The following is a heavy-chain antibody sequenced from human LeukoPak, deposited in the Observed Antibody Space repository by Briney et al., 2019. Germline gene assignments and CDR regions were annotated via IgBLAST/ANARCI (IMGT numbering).Heavy chain of an antibody. D-gene: IGHD3-22*01. Sequence: ASVKVSCKASGYTFTNHWMHWVRQAPGQGLEWMGIINPSGGSTSYTQKFQGRVTMTRDTSTSTVYMELSTLRSEDTAVYYCARPRDSHSTGYPDYWGQGTLVTVSS. V-gene: IGHV1-46*01. CDR3: ARPRDSHSTGYPDY. CDR1: GYTFTNHW. J-gene: IGHJ4*02. CDR2: INPSGGST.